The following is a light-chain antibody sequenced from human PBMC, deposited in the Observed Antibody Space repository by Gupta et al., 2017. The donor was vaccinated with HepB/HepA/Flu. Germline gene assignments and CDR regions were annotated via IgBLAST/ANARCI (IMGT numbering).Light chain of an antibody. CDR3: SSYTSSSTLYV. CDR1: SSDVGGYNY. CDR2: DVS. Sequence: QSALTQPAPVSGSPGPSITISCTGTSSDVGGYNYVSWYQQHPGKAPKLMIYDVSNRPSGVSNRFSGSKSGNTASLTISGLQAEDEADYYCSSYTSSSTLYVFGTGTKVTVL. J-gene: IGLJ1*01. V-gene: IGLV2-14*01.